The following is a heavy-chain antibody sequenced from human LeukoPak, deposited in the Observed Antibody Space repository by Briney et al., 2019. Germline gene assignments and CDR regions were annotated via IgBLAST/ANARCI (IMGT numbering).Heavy chain of an antibody. V-gene: IGHV3-53*01. D-gene: IGHD3-22*01. CDR2: IYSGGST. CDR1: GFTVSSSY. CDR3: ARATRYDSSVYYFDY. J-gene: IGHJ4*02. Sequence: GGSLRLSCAASGFTVSSSYMSWVRQAPGKGLEWVSVIYSGGSTYYADSVKGRFTISRGNSKNTLYLQMNGLRAEDTAVYYRARATRYDSSVYYFDYWGQGTLVTVSS.